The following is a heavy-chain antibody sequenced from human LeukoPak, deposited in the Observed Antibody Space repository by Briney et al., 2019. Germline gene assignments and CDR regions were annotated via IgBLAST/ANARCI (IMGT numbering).Heavy chain of an antibody. V-gene: IGHV1-8*01. CDR3: ARVISPWYYFDY. J-gene: IGHJ4*02. D-gene: IGHD2/OR15-2a*01. CDR1: GYTLTELS. Sequence: ASVKVSCKVSGYTLTELSMHWVRQAPGKGLEWMGWMNPNSGNTGYAQKFQGRVTMTRNASISTAYMELSSLRSEDTAVYYCARVISPWYYFDYWGQGTLVTVSS. CDR2: MNPNSGNT.